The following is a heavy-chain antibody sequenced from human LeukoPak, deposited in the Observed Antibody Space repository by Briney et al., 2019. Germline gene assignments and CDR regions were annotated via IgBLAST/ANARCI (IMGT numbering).Heavy chain of an antibody. J-gene: IGHJ4*02. CDR1: GFTFSDTW. CDR3: LRGDRRDY. CDR2: IRSDGSDT. Sequence: GGSLRLSCAASGFTFSDTWMHWVRQAPGEGLVWVSRIRSDGSDTRYAESVKGRFTISRDNAKNTLYLQMNNLRVEDTAVYYCLRGDRRDYWGQGTLVTVSS. V-gene: IGHV3-74*01.